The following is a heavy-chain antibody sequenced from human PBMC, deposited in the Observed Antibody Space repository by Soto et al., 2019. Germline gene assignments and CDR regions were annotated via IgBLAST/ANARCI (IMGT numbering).Heavy chain of an antibody. V-gene: IGHV4-31*03. CDR2: IYYSGST. Sequence: QVQLQESGPGLVKPSQTLSLTCTVSGGSISSGGYYWSWIRQHPGKGLEWIGYIYYSGSTYYNPSRKRRVTISVDASKNQFSPKLSSVTAADTAVYYCARVGCSGGSCYSFTGLWFAPWGQGTLVTVSS. J-gene: IGHJ5*02. CDR3: ARVGCSGGSCYSFTGLWFAP. CDR1: GGSISSGGYY. D-gene: IGHD2-15*01.